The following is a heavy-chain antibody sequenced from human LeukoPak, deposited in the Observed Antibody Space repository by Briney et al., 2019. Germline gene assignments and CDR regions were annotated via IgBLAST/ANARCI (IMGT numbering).Heavy chain of an antibody. Sequence: GASVKVSCKASGYTFNGYYIHWVRQAPGQGLEWMGWINPNSGGTNYARKLQGRVTMTRDTSISTAYMELSRLRSDDTAVFYCATSSGWKSNIDYWGQGTLVTVSS. J-gene: IGHJ4*02. CDR1: GYTFNGYY. CDR3: ATSSGWKSNIDY. CDR2: INPNSGGT. D-gene: IGHD6-19*01. V-gene: IGHV1-2*02.